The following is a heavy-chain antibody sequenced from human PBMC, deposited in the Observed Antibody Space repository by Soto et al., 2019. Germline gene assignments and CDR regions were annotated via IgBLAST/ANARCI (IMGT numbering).Heavy chain of an antibody. Sequence: GGSLRLSCAASGFTFSSYAMHWVRQAPGKGLEWVAVISYDGSNKYYADSVKGRFTISRDNSKNTLYLQMNSLRAEDTAVYYCARDMYRGSSWYVADYWGQGTLVTVSS. CDR1: GFTFSSYA. CDR2: ISYDGSNK. D-gene: IGHD6-13*01. J-gene: IGHJ4*02. CDR3: ARDMYRGSSWYVADY. V-gene: IGHV3-30-3*01.